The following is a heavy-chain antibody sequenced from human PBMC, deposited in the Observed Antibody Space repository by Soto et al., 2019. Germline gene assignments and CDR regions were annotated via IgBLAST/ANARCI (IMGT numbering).Heavy chain of an antibody. CDR2: IYHSGST. D-gene: IGHD7-27*01. V-gene: IGHV4-30-2*01. J-gene: IGHJ4*02. Sequence: SETLSLTCAVSGGSISSGGYSWSWIRQPPGKGLEWIGYIYHSGSTYYNPSLKSRVTISVDRSKNQFSLKLKSVTAADTAVYYCAKLNGVHDSWGQGTLVTVSS. CDR1: GGSISSGGYS. CDR3: AKLNGVHDS.